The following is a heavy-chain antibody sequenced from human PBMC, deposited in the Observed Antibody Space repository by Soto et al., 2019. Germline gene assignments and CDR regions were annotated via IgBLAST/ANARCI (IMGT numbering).Heavy chain of an antibody. V-gene: IGHV3-30*03. CDR3: ATAEVDY. Sequence: WWSLRLSCSASVFTFSSYAMSWFRQAPGKGLEWMALILHDGSAEYYADSVKGRFTISRDNSRSTLYLQMNSLRAEDTAVYYCATAEVDYWGPGTLVTVSS. J-gene: IGHJ4*02. CDR1: VFTFSSYA. CDR2: ILHDGSAE.